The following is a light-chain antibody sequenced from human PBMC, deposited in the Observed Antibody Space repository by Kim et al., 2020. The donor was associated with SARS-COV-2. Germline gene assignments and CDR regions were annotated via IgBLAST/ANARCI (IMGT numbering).Light chain of an antibody. V-gene: IGKV3-11*01. CDR2: DAS. Sequence: SPGERAALSCRASQSVSSYLAGYQQKPGQAPRLLIYDASNRATGIPARFSGSGSGTDFTLTISSLEPEDFAVYYCQQRSNWSGFTFGPGTKVDIK. J-gene: IGKJ3*01. CDR1: QSVSSY. CDR3: QQRSNWSGFT.